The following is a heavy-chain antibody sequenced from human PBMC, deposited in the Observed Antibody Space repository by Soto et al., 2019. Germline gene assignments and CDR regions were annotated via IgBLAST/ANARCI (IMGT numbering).Heavy chain of an antibody. D-gene: IGHD2-2*01. CDR3: ARVPTRHYYYYDGMDV. CDR1: GGSFIGSY. J-gene: IGHJ6*02. V-gene: IGHV4-34*01. CDR2: INHSGSI. Sequence: SETLSLTCAVYGGSFIGSYWSWIRQPPGKGLEWIGEINHSGSINYNVSLKSRVTISVDTSRNQFSLKLSSVTAADAALYYCARVPTRHYYYYDGMDVWGQGTTVTVSS.